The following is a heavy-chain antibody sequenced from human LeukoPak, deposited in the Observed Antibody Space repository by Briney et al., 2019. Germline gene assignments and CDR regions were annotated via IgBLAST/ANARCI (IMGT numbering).Heavy chain of an antibody. V-gene: IGHV3-74*01. CDR3: ARDVVWGFDY. J-gene: IGHJ4*02. D-gene: IGHD7-27*01. CDR1: GFTVSSNY. Sequence: QPGGSLRLSCAASGFTVSSNYMSWVRQPPGKGLEWVSFIYGDGSSTGYADSVKGRFTISRDNAKNTLSLQMNNLRVEDTAAYYCARDVVWGFDYWGQGILVTVSS. CDR2: IYGDGSST.